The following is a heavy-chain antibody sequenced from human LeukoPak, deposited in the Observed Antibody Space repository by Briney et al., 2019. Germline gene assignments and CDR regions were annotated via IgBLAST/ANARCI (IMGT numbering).Heavy chain of an antibody. CDR2: INHSGST. Sequence: PSETLSLTCTVSGGSISSSSYYWGWIRQPPGKGLEWIGEINHSGSTNCNPSLKSRVTISVDTSKNQFSLKLSSVTAADTAVYYCARGGSFRYSGSYPEYFQHWGQGTLVTVSS. D-gene: IGHD1-26*01. CDR1: GGSISSSSYY. J-gene: IGHJ1*01. CDR3: ARGGSFRYSGSYPEYFQH. V-gene: IGHV4-39*07.